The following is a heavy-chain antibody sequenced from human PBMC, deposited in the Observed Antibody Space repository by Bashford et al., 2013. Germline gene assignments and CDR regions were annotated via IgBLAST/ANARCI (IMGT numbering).Heavy chain of an antibody. D-gene: IGHD6-19*01. CDR2: ISYDGSNK. V-gene: IGHV3-30*18. Sequence: VRQAPGKGLEWVAVISYDGSNKYYADSVKDRFTISRDNSKNTLYLQMNSLRAEDTAVYYCAKDSRIAVAGDFDYWGQGTLVTVSS. J-gene: IGHJ4*02. CDR3: AKDSRIAVAGDFDY.